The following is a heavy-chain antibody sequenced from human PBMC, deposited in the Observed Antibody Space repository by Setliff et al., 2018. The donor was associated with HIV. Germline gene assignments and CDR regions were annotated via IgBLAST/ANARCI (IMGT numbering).Heavy chain of an antibody. CDR1: GGSFSGYY. CDR3: ARQPSRMVAFDY. CDR2: IYYSGST. J-gene: IGHJ4*02. Sequence: SETLSLTCAVYGGSFSGYYWGWIRQPPGKGLEWIATIYYSGSTYYNPSLKSRVTISVDTSKNQFSLKLSSVTAADTAVYYCARQPSRMVAFDYWGQGTLVTVSS. D-gene: IGHD3-10*01. V-gene: IGHV4-39*01.